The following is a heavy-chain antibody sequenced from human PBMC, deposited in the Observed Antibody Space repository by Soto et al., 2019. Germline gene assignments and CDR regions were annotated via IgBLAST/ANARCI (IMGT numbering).Heavy chain of an antibody. CDR3: ARDPGSGSYYGWFDP. J-gene: IGHJ5*02. Sequence: SETLSLTCTVSGGSITRYYLNWIRQPPGKGLEWIGYIYYSGSTNYNPSLKSRVTISVDTSKNQFSLKLSSVTAADTAVYYCARDPGSGSYYGWFDPWGQGTLVTVS. CDR1: GGSITRYY. D-gene: IGHD3-10*01. V-gene: IGHV4-59*01. CDR2: IYYSGST.